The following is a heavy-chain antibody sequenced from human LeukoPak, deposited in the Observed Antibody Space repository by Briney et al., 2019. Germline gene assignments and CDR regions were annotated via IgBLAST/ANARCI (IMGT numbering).Heavy chain of an antibody. CDR2: IYYSGST. Sequence: SETLSLTCTVSGGSISSYYWSWIRQPPGKGLEWIGYIYYSGSTNYNPSLKSRVTISVDTSKNQFSLKLSSVTAADTAVYYCAGGQWLVPLDAFDIWGQGTMVTVSS. CDR3: AGGQWLVPLDAFDI. D-gene: IGHD6-19*01. V-gene: IGHV4-59*01. J-gene: IGHJ3*02. CDR1: GGSISSYY.